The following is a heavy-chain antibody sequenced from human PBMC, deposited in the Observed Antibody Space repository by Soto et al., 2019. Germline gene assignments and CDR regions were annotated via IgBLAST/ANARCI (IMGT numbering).Heavy chain of an antibody. J-gene: IGHJ6*02. CDR2: ISAYNGNT. CDR1: GYTFTSYG. CDR3: ARDFGGDGDPYYYYGMDV. V-gene: IGHV1-18*01. D-gene: IGHD4-17*01. Sequence: ASVKVSCKASGYTFTSYGISWVRQAPGQGLEWMGWISAYNGNTNYAQKLQGRVTMTTDTSTSTAYMELRSLRSDDTAVYYCARDFGGDGDPYYYYGMDVRAQGTTVTVSS.